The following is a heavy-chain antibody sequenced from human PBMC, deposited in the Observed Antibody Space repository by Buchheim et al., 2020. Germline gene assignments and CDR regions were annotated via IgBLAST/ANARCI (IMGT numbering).Heavy chain of an antibody. J-gene: IGHJ5*02. CDR3: ARDFEAYYYDSSEWFDP. Sequence: QVQLVQSGAEVKKPGSSVKVSCKASGGTFSSYAISWVRQAPGQGLEWMGRIIPILGIANYAQKFQGRVTITADKSTSTAYMELSSLRSEDTAVYYCARDFEAYYYDSSEWFDPWGQGTL. CDR2: IIPILGIA. V-gene: IGHV1-69*04. D-gene: IGHD3-22*01. CDR1: GGTFSSYA.